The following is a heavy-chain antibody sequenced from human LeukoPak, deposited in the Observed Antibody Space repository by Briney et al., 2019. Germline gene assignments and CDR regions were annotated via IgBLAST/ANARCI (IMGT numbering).Heavy chain of an antibody. V-gene: IGHV3-11*01. D-gene: IGHD6-6*01. CDR1: GFTFSDYY. CDR2: ISSSGSTI. Sequence: PGGSLRLSCAASGFTFSDYYMSWIRQAPGKGLEWVSYISSSGSTIYYADSVKGRFTISRDNAKNSLYLQMNSLRAEDTAVYYCARTRSAARPNFCWFDPWGQGTLVTVSS. J-gene: IGHJ5*02. CDR3: ARTRSAARPNFCWFDP.